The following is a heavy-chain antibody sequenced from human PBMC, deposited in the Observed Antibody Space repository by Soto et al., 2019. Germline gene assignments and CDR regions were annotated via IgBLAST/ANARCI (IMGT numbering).Heavy chain of an antibody. CDR1: GYTFTSYA. CDR3: GWDSPPPRE. J-gene: IGHJ4*02. CDR2: ISAYNGKA. V-gene: IGHV1-18*01. D-gene: IGHD1-26*01. Sequence: QVQLVQSGAEVKKPGASVKVSCKASGYTFTSYAISWVRQAPGQGLEWMGWISAYNGKANYAQKLQGRVTMPTETTTSSAYMELRSLRSDDTAVYYCGWDSPPPREGGQGTLVTVSS.